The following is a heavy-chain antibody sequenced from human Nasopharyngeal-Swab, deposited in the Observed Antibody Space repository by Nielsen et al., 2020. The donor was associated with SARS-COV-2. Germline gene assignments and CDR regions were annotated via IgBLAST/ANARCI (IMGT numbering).Heavy chain of an antibody. CDR2: IYYSGST. V-gene: IGHV4-39*01. CDR3: ARQTHSGSYYESV. J-gene: IGHJ4*02. CDR1: GGSISSSSYY. D-gene: IGHD1-26*01. Sequence: SETLSLTCTVSGGSISSSSYYWGWIRQPPGKGLEWIGGIYYSGSTYYNPSLKSRVTISVDTSKNQFSLKLSSVTAADTAVYYCARQTHSGSYYESVWGQGTLVTVSS.